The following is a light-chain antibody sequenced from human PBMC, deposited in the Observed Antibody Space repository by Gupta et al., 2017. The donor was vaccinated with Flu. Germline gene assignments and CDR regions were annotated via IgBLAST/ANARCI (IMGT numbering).Light chain of an antibody. CDR1: QGITNS. J-gene: IGKJ4*01. CDR3: QQYGILVT. CDR2: DAS. Sequence: SPSSLSASVGDRGTITCQASQGITNSLNWYQQKPGKAPELLIYDASNLQKGVPSRFSGSGSGTDFTFTSSGLQPEDIAKYYCQQYGILVTFGGGTKVEIK. V-gene: IGKV1-33*01.